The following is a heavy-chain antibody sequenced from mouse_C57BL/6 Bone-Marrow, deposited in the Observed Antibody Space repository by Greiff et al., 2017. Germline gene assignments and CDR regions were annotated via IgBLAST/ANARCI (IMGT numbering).Heavy chain of an antibody. CDR2: ISSGGSYT. CDR1: GFTFSSYG. Sequence: VQLKESGGDLVKPGGSLKLSCAASGFTFSSYGMSWVRPTPDKRLEWVATISSGGSYTYYPDSVKGRFTISRDNAKNTLYLQMSSLKSEDTAMYYCARRALRIWFAYWGQGTLVTVSA. CDR3: ARRALRIWFAY. V-gene: IGHV5-6*01. D-gene: IGHD1-1*01. J-gene: IGHJ3*01.